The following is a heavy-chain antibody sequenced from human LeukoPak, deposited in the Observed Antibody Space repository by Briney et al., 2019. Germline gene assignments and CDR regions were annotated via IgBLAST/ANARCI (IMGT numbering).Heavy chain of an antibody. J-gene: IGHJ5*02. CDR3: ASKFTIAVAGTNL. CDR1: GFTLSSYA. CDR2: ISVSGNT. V-gene: IGHV3-23*01. Sequence: PGGSLRLSCAASGFTLSSYAMSWVRQGPGKGLEWVSAISVSGNTYHADSVKGRFTISRDNSKNTLYLQMNSLRAEDTAVYYCASKFTIAVAGTNLWGQGTLVTVSS. D-gene: IGHD6-19*01.